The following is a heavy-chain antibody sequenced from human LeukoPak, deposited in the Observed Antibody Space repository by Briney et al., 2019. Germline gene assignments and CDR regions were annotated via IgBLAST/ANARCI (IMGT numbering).Heavy chain of an antibody. Sequence: ASVNVSCKASVYTFTSYYMHWVRQAPGQGLEWMGIINPSGGSTSYAQKFQGRVTMTRDMSTSTVYMELSSLRSEDTAVYYCARDGPRIAALGEDFDYWGQGTLVTVSS. CDR1: VYTFTSYY. D-gene: IGHD6-6*01. CDR2: INPSGGST. CDR3: ARDGPRIAALGEDFDY. V-gene: IGHV1-46*01. J-gene: IGHJ4*02.